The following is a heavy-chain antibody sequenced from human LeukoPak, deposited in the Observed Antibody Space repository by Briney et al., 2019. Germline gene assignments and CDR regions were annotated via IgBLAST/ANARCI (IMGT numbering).Heavy chain of an antibody. CDR1: GFAFSSYA. V-gene: IGHV3-23*01. CDR2: ISRRDDYT. J-gene: IGHJ4*02. Sequence: PGGSLRLSCAASGFAFSSYAMSWVRQPPGKGLEWVSFISRRDDYTYYAASVKRRFTISRDNSKNTQYLQMNPLRAEDTAVYYCANDYRSGSFHDFWGQGTLVTVSS. CDR3: ANDYRSGSFHDF. D-gene: IGHD3-10*01.